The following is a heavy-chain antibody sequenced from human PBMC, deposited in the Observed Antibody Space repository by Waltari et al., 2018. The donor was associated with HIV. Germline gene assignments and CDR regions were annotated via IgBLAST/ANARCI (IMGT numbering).Heavy chain of an antibody. J-gene: IGHJ5*02. CDR1: VMSLIDDS. CDR3: ARDSRDTSWSLNWFDP. CDR2: ISSSGKFV. V-gene: IGHV3-21*01. Sequence: VELAGYGVGPVKQSGFLGLSCEGLVMSLIDDSLDSVRQAPGKGLEWVSSISSSGKFVYYADSVKGRFTISRDNAKNSLSLQMNSLRAEDTSVYYCARDSRDTSWSLNWFDPWGQGTLVTVSS. D-gene: IGHD2-2*01.